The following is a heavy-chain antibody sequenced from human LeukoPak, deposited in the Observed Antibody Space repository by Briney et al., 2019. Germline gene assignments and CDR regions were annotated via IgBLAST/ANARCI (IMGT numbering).Heavy chain of an antibody. CDR1: GFTLNDYW. Sequence: GGSLRLSCAPSGFTLNDYWIHWVRHAPGKGLYWVSGVKGDGTKTVYADSVKGRFTVSRDNARDALFLQMNSLRAEDSAVYYCTRDGAESTPNDYWGQGTLVTVSS. CDR3: TRDGAESTPNDY. J-gene: IGHJ4*02. CDR2: VKGDGTKT. D-gene: IGHD2-2*01. V-gene: IGHV3-74*01.